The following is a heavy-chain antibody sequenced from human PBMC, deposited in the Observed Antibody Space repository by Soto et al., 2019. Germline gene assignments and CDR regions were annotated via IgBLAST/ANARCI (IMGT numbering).Heavy chain of an antibody. CDR2: IYYIGTT. J-gene: IGHJ4*02. CDR1: DGSVNSGNYY. D-gene: IGHD3-16*01. Sequence: QVQRQESGPGLVKPSETLSLTCSVSDGSVNSGNYYWSWIRQPPGMGLEWIGHIYYIGTTDYNPSLKSRVTISVDTSKNQFSLKVTSVTAADTAVYFCAREEKQLSRYGGDFDYWGQGILVTVSS. CDR3: AREEKQLSRYGGDFDY. V-gene: IGHV4-61*01.